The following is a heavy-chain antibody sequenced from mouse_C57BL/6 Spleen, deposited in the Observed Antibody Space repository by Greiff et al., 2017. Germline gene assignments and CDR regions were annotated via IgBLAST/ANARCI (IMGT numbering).Heavy chain of an antibody. CDR1: GYAFSSYW. CDR3: ASRNWDGYAMDY. D-gene: IGHD4-1*01. J-gene: IGHJ4*01. CDR2: IYPGDGDT. Sequence: QVQLQQSGAELVKPGASVKISCKASGYAFSSYWMNWVKQRPGKGLEWIGQIYPGDGDTNYNGKFKGKATLTADKSSSTAYMQLSSLTSEDSAVYFCASRNWDGYAMDYWGQGTSVTVSS. V-gene: IGHV1-80*01.